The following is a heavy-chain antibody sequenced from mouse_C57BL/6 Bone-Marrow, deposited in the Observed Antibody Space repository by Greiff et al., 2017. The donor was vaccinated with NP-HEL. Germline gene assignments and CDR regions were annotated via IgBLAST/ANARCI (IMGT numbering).Heavy chain of an antibody. CDR2: INYDGSST. J-gene: IGHJ4*01. CDR3: ARESFMDY. V-gene: IGHV5-16*01. Sequence: EVKLMESEGGLVQPGSSMKLSCTASGFTFSDYYMAWVRQVPEKGLEWVANINYDGSSTYYLDSLKSRFIISRDNAKNILYLQMSSLKSEDTATYYCARESFMDYWGQGTSVTVSS. CDR1: GFTFSDYY.